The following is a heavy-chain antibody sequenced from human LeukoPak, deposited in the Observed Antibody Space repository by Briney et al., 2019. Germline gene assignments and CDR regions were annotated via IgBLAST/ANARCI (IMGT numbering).Heavy chain of an antibody. V-gene: IGHV4-59*01. CDR3: ARDRGGYNP. J-gene: IGHJ5*02. Sequence: SETLSLTCTVSGGSLNSYYWSWIRQPPGKGLEWIGYIYYSGSTNYNPSLKSRVTISVDTSKNQFSLKLSSVTAADTAVYYCARDRGGYNPWGQGTLVTVSS. CDR2: IYYSGST. CDR1: GGSLNSYY. D-gene: IGHD5-12*01.